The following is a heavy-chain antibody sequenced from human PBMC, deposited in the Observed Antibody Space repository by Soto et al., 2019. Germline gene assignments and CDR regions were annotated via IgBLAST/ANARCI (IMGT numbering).Heavy chain of an antibody. D-gene: IGHD6-13*01. CDR3: ARDGDGSSWPFDY. J-gene: IGHJ4*02. CDR1: GFTFSYYN. V-gene: IGHV3-48*01. CDR2: ISSSSSTI. Sequence: GGSLRLSCAASGFTFSYYNMNRVRQAPARGLEWVSYISSSSSTIYYADSVKGRFTISRDNASNSLYLQMNSLRAEDTAVYYCARDGDGSSWPFDYWGQGTLVTVSS.